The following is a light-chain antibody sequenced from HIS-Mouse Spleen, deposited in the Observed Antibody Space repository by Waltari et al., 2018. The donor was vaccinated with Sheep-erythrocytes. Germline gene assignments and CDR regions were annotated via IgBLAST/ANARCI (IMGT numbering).Light chain of an antibody. CDR2: SNN. CDR1: SSNIGSNT. CDR3: AAWDDSLNGVV. V-gene: IGLV1-44*01. J-gene: IGLJ2*01. Sequence: QSVLTQPPSASGTPGQRVTIPCSGSSSNIGSNTSNWYHQLPGTAPKLLIYSNNQRPSGVPDRFSGSKSGTSASLAISGLQSEDEADYYCAAWDDSLNGVVFGGGTKLTVL.